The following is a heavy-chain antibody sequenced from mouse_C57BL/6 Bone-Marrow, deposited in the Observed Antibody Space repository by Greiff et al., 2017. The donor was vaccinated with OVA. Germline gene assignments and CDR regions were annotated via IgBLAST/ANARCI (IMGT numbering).Heavy chain of an antibody. CDR1: GYTFTSYW. V-gene: IGHV1-5*01. CDR3: TRDYYGSRTWFAY. CDR2: IYPGNSDT. J-gene: IGHJ3*01. Sequence: EVQLQQSGTVLARPGASVKMSCKTSGYTFTSYWMHWVKQRPGQGLEWIGAIYPGNSDTSYNQKFKGKAKLTAVTSASTAYMELSSLPNEDSAVYYCTRDYYGSRTWFAYWGQGTPVTVSA. D-gene: IGHD1-1*01.